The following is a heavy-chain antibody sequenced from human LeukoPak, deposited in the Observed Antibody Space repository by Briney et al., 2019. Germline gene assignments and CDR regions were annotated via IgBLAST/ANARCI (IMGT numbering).Heavy chain of an antibody. CDR2: INSDGKKS. CDR3: ARVRQGKMDFWSGHYYYFDY. Sequence: GGSLRLSCVASRFTFENYAMHWVRQAPGKGLVWVSGINSDGKKSNYVDSVKGRFTISRDNAANTLYLHMNRLRAEDTAVYYCARVRQGKMDFWSGHYYYFDYWGQGTLVTVSS. V-gene: IGHV3-74*01. CDR1: RFTFENYA. J-gene: IGHJ4*02. D-gene: IGHD3-3*01.